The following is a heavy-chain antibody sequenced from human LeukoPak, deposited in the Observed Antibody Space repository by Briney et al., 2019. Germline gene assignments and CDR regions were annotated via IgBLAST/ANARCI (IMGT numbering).Heavy chain of an antibody. CDR1: GFTFSDYY. V-gene: IGHV3-11*04. D-gene: IGHD4-17*01. CDR2: ISSSGSTI. Sequence: GGSLRPSCAASGFTFSDYYMSWIRQAPGKGLEWVSYISSSGSTIYYADSVKGRFTISRDNAKNSLYLQMNSLRAEDTAVYYCARDPTNHDYGDPPRFDPWGQGTLVTVSS. J-gene: IGHJ5*02. CDR3: ARDPTNHDYGDPPRFDP.